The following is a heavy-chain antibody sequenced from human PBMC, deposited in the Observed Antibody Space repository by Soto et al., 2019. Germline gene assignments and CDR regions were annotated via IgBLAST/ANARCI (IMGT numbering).Heavy chain of an antibody. D-gene: IGHD2-21*02. J-gene: IGHJ4*02. CDR3: AKPSTRYCGGDCSWDY. V-gene: IGHV3-23*01. CDR1: GFTFSSYA. CDR2: ISESGAST. Sequence: GGSLRLSCAASGFTFSSYAMSWVRQGQGTGLEWVSAISESGASTYYADSVKGRFTISRDNSKNTLYLQMNSLRVEDTAVYYCAKPSTRYCGGDCSWDYWGQGTLVIVSA.